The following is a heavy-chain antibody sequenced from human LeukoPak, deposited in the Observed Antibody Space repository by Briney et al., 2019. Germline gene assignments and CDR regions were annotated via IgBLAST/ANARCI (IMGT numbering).Heavy chain of an antibody. D-gene: IGHD6-13*01. J-gene: IGHJ4*02. CDR1: GFIVSNNY. CDR3: ARTYSSSSYSPFDY. CDR2: IYYGGST. V-gene: IGHV3-53*01. Sequence: GGSLRLSCAASGFIVSNNYMNWVRQAPGKGLEWVSVIYYGGSTYYGDSVKGRFTISRDNSKNTIYLQMNSLRAEDTAVYYCARTYSSSSYSPFDYWGQGTLVTVSS.